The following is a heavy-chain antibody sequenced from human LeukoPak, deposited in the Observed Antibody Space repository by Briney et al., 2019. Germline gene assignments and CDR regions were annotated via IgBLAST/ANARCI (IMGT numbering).Heavy chain of an antibody. V-gene: IGHV1-69*13. CDR3: ASSGHAYNSRHFDS. CDR1: GGTFSGYA. D-gene: IGHD5-24*01. Sequence: SVKVSCKASGGTFSGYAINWVRQAPGQGLEWMGGIVPIFGSANYAQKFQGRVTITADESTSTACMELSSLRSEDTAVYYCASSGHAYNSRHFDSWGQGTLVTVSS. CDR2: IVPIFGSA. J-gene: IGHJ4*02.